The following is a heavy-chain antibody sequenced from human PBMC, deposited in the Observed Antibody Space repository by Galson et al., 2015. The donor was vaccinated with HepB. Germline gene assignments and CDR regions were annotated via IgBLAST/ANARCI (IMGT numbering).Heavy chain of an antibody. CDR1: GFSLSTSGMC. V-gene: IGHV2-70*01. CDR2: IDWDDDK. CDR3: ARIEGSYYYDSSGYPTEGAFDI. J-gene: IGHJ3*02. D-gene: IGHD3-22*01. Sequence: PALVKPTQTLTLTCTFSGFSLSTSGMCVSWIRQPPGKALEWLALIDWDDDKYYSTSLKTRLTISKDTSKNQVVLTMTNMDPVDTATYYCARIEGSYYYDSSGYPTEGAFDIWGQGTMVTVSS.